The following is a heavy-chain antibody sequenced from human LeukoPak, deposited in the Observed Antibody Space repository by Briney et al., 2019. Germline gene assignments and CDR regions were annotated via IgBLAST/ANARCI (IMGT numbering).Heavy chain of an antibody. V-gene: IGHV1-69*13. D-gene: IGHD6-19*01. J-gene: IGHJ5*02. CDR2: IIPIFGTA. Sequence: SVKVSCKASGGTFSSYAISWVRQAPGQGLEWMGGIIPIFGTANYAQKFQGGVTITADESTSTAYMELSSLRSEDTAVYYCARESVAGKRFDPWGQGTLVTVSS. CDR3: ARESVAGKRFDP. CDR1: GGTFSSYA.